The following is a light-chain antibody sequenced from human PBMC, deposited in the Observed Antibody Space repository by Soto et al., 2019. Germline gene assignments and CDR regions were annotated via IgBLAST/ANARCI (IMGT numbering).Light chain of an antibody. CDR3: ATWDASLSGWV. V-gene: IGLV1-47*01. CDR2: KND. CDR1: SSNIGRNF. J-gene: IGLJ3*02. Sequence: QSVVSQPPSASGTPGQRVTVSCSGRSSNIGRNFVYWYQQFPGAAPKLLIFKNDQRPSGVPARFSGSKSGTSASLAISGLRYEDEADYYCATWDASLSGWVFGGGTKLTVL.